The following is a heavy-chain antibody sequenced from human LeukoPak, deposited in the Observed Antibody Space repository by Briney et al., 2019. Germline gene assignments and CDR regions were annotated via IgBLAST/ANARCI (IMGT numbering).Heavy chain of an antibody. CDR3: ARALVQGVAEADGYYGLDV. J-gene: IGHJ6*02. CDR2: ICCDGRRI. D-gene: IGHD2-15*01. V-gene: IGHV3-33*01. Sequence: PGGSLRLSCKASGFTFSSHGMNWVRQAPGKGLEWVSCICCDGRRIYYAGSVKGRFTISRDDSRSVLYLQMNSLRVEDTALYYCARALVQGVAEADGYYGLDVWGQGTTVIVS. CDR1: GFTFSSHG.